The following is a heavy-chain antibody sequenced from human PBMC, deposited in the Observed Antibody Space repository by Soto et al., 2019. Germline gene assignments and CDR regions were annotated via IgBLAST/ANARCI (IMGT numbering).Heavy chain of an antibody. J-gene: IGHJ5*02. D-gene: IGHD1-26*01. CDR3: ARGRAFDL. Sequence: SETPCPRSTVAGGSISNYCLSCIRQPPGKALEWVGHIYYSGSTNYNPSLTSRVTISLDTSKNQYSLKLISVTAADTAVYYCARGRAFDLWGQGTLVTVSS. CDR2: IYYSGST. CDR1: GGSISNYC. V-gene: IGHV4-59*01.